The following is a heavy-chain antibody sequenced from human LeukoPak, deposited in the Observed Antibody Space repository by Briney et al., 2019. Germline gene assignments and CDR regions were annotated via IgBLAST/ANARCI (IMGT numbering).Heavy chain of an antibody. Sequence: ASVKVSCKASGYTFTSYYMHWVRQAPGQGLEWMVIINPSGGSTSYAQKFQGRVTMTRDTSTSTVYMELSSLRSEDTAVYYCARLVGDLDAFDIWGQGTMVTVSS. D-gene: IGHD2-2*01. V-gene: IGHV1-46*03. CDR3: ARLVGDLDAFDI. CDR2: INPSGGST. CDR1: GYTFTSYY. J-gene: IGHJ3*02.